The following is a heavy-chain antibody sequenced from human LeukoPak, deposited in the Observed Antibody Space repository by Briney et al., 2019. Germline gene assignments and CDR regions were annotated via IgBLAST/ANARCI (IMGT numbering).Heavy chain of an antibody. D-gene: IGHD6-6*01. CDR3: ARAIAGRPKRGYYYYMDV. J-gene: IGHJ6*03. CDR1: GYTFTSYA. CDR2: INTNTGNP. Sequence: ASVKVSCKASGYTFTSYAMNWVRQTPGQGLEWMGWINTNTGNPTYAQGFTGQFVFSLDTSVSTAYLQISSLKAEDTAVYSCARAIAGRPKRGYYYYMDVWGKGTTVAVSS. V-gene: IGHV7-4-1*02.